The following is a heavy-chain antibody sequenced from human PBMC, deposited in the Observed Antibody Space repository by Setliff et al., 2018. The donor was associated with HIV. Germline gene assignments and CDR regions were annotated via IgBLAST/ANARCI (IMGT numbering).Heavy chain of an antibody. D-gene: IGHD4-17*01. CDR1: GYTFINYA. V-gene: IGHV1-18*04. Sequence: ASVKVSCKASGYTFINYAMNWVRQAPGQGLEWMGWISAYNGNTNYAQKFQGRVTMTTDTSTSTVYMELRSLRSDDTAVYYCAKDPSVTVTTIWGQGTMVTVSS. J-gene: IGHJ3*02. CDR3: AKDPSVTVTTI. CDR2: ISAYNGNT.